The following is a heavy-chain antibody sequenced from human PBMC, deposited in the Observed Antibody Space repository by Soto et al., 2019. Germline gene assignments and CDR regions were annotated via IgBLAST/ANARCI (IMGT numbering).Heavy chain of an antibody. J-gene: IGHJ6*02. D-gene: IGHD2-21*01. CDR2: IGAADDP. CDR3: ARAYTGPLPRRGDYYSALDV. Sequence: GGSLRLSCVGSGFFFNNYDMHWVRQVRGKGLEWVSDIGAADDPYYSVSVKGRLIVSRDNAQKSLYLQMNNLRAADTAVYFCARAYTGPLPRRGDYYSALDVWGRGTMVTVSS. CDR1: GFFFNNYD. V-gene: IGHV3-13*05.